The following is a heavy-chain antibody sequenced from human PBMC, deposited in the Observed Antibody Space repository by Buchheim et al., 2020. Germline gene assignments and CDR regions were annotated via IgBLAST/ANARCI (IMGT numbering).Heavy chain of an antibody. CDR1: GFTFSSYW. D-gene: IGHD4-17*01. J-gene: IGHJ4*02. Sequence: EVQLVESGGGLVQPGGSLRLSCAASGFTFSSYWMSWVRQAPGKGLEWVANIKQDGSEKYYVDSVKGRFTISRDHAKNSLYLQMNGLGAEDTAVYYCARVSGSSTVKTFDYWGQGTL. CDR3: ARVSGSSTVKTFDY. V-gene: IGHV3-7*01. CDR2: IKQDGSEK.